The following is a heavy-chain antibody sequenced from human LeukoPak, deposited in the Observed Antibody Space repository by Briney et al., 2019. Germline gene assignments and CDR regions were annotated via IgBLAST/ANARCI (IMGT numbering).Heavy chain of an antibody. Sequence: GGSLRLSCAASGFTFSSYAMSWVRQAPGKGLEWVSAISGSGGSTYYADSVKGRFTISRDNSKNTLYLQMSSLRAEDTAIYYCAKAPMEDSWYIHCDYWGQGTLVTVSS. CDR2: ISGSGGST. D-gene: IGHD6-13*01. CDR3: AKAPMEDSWYIHCDY. J-gene: IGHJ4*02. CDR1: GFTFSSYA. V-gene: IGHV3-23*01.